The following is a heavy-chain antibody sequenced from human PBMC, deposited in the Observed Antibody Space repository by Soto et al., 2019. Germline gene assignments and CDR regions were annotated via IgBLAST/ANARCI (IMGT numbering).Heavy chain of an antibody. CDR1: GYSFSISW. CDR3: ARHAGNSWKGDYFDY. V-gene: IGHV5-51*01. Sequence: PGESLKISCHASGYSFSISWIGWVRQMPGKGLEWMGIIDPNDSQTIYSPSFQGQVTISADKSIDTAYLQWSSLKTSDTAMYYCARHAGNSWKGDYFDYWGQGALVTVSS. CDR2: IDPNDSQT. J-gene: IGHJ4*02. D-gene: IGHD6-13*01.